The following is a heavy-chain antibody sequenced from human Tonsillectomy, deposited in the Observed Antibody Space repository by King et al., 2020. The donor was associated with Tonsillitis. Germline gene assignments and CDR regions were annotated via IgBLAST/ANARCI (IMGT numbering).Heavy chain of an antibody. CDR3: TTDRSPFHSGRGDYWGYLDY. J-gene: IGHJ4*02. V-gene: IGHV3-15*01. CDR1: GFTFSNAW. Sequence: VQLVESGGGLVKPGGSLRLSCAASGFTFSNAWMTWVRQAPGKGLEWVGRIKSKSDGATTDYAAPVKGRFTISRDDSKNTLYLEMNSLKTEDTAVYYCTTDRSPFHSGRGDYWGYLDYWGQGTLATVSS. CDR2: IKSKSDGATT. D-gene: IGHD3/OR15-3a*01.